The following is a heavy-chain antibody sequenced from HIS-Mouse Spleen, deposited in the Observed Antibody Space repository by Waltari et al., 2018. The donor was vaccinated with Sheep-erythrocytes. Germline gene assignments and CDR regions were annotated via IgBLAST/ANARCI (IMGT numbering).Heavy chain of an antibody. CDR3: ARDTGTDAFDI. CDR2: ISSSSSYI. V-gene: IGHV3-21*01. CDR1: EFTFSSYR. D-gene: IGHD1-1*01. J-gene: IGHJ3*02. Sequence: EVQLVESGGGLVKPGGSLRLACAASEFTFSSYRMNWVRQAPGKGLEWVSSISSSSSYIYYADSVKGRFTISRDNAKNSLYLQMNSLRAEDTAVYYCARDTGTDAFDIWGQGTMVTVSS.